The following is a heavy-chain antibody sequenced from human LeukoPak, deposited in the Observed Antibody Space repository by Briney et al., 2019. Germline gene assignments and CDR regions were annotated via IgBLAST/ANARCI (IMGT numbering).Heavy chain of an antibody. CDR3: ARLTYYYGSGGKYYFDY. D-gene: IGHD3-10*01. Sequence: GGSLRLSCAASGFTFDDYGMSWVRQAPGQGLEWASGITWNGGPTGYADSVKGRFTISRDNAKNSLYLQMNSLRAEDTALYYCARLTYYYGSGGKYYFDYWGQGTLVTVSS. CDR1: GFTFDDYG. V-gene: IGHV3-20*04. CDR2: ITWNGGPT. J-gene: IGHJ4*02.